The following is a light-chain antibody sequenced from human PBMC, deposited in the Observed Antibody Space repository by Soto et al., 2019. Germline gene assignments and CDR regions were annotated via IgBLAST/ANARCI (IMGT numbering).Light chain of an antibody. CDR1: QSIGAW. V-gene: IGKV1-5*01. J-gene: IGKJ5*01. Sequence: DIQMTQSPSTLSASVGDRVTITCRASQSIGAWLAWYQQKPGEVPNLLIYAASTLQSGVPSRFSATVSGTEFSLTITSLQPEDFATYYCQQLFDSPITFGQGTRLEIK. CDR3: QQLFDSPIT. CDR2: AAS.